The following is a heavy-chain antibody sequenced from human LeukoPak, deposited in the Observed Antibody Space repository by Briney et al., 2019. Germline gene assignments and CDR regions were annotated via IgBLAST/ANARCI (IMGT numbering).Heavy chain of an antibody. Sequence: AGGSLRLSCAASGFTFSEYTINWVCQAPEKGLERVSAIYPNGNTFYADSVRGRFTISRDNSKSTLYLEMSSLRVEDTAIYYCVKDRQPDSAWTFDYWGQGTLVSVSS. J-gene: IGHJ4*02. V-gene: IGHV3-23*01. D-gene: IGHD6-19*01. CDR3: VKDRQPDSAWTFDY. CDR2: IYPNGNT. CDR1: GFTFSEYT.